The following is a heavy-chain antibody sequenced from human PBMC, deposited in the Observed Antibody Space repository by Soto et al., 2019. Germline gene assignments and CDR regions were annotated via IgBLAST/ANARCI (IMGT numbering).Heavy chain of an antibody. CDR3: AREGLFIVYDSHFYYFYGMDV. CDR1: GYTFTSSD. J-gene: IGHJ6*02. D-gene: IGHD5-12*01. CDR2: MNPNTGNS. V-gene: IGHV1-8*01. Sequence: ASVKVSCKASGYTFTSSDINWVRQAPGQGLEWMGWMNPNTGNSGFAQKFQGRVTMTSDTYISTAYMELSSLRSEDSAVYYCAREGLFIVYDSHFYYFYGMDVWGQGTTVTVSS.